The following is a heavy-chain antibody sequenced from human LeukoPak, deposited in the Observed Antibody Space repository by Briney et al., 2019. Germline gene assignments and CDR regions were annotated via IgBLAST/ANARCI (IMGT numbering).Heavy chain of an antibody. CDR2: IKQDGSEK. D-gene: IGHD5-18*01. CDR1: GFTFSSYW. V-gene: IGHV3-7*01. Sequence: PGGSLRLSCAASGFTFSSYWMSWVRQAPGKGLEWVANIKQDGSEKYYVDSMKGRFTISRDNAKNSLYLQMNCLRAEDTAVYYCARANTAMAPRYYYYMDVWGKGTTVTVSS. J-gene: IGHJ6*03. CDR3: ARANTAMAPRYYYYMDV.